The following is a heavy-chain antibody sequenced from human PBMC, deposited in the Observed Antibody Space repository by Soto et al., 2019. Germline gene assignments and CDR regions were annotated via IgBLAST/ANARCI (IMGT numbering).Heavy chain of an antibody. CDR2: IHHSGST. D-gene: IGHD3-22*01. CDR1: GGSISSSNW. CDR3: ARHDYDSSGYYYDDY. V-gene: IGHV4-4*02. Sequence: SETLSLTCAVSGGSISSSNWWSWVRQPPGKGLEWIGEIHHSGSTNDNPSLKSRVTISVDTSKNQFSLKLSSVTAADTAVYYCARHDYDSSGYYYDDYWGQGTLVTVSS. J-gene: IGHJ4*02.